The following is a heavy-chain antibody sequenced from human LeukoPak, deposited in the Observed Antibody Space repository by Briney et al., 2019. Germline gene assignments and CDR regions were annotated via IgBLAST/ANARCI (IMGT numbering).Heavy chain of an antibody. J-gene: IGHJ5*02. V-gene: IGHV3-15*07. CDR2: IKSKTDGGTT. Sequence: PGGSLRLSCAASGFTFSNAWMNWVHQAPGKGLEWVGRIKSKTDGGTTDYAAPVKGRFTISRDDSKNTLYLQMNSLKTEDTAVYYCTTETPYSGSFGSFSWGQGTLVTVSS. CDR1: GFTFSNAW. D-gene: IGHD1-26*01. CDR3: TTETPYSGSFGSFS.